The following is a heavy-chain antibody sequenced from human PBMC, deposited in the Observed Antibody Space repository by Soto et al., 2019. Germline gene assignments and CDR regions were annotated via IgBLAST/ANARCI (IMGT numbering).Heavy chain of an antibody. V-gene: IGHV4-59*12. CDR1: GASITQYY. J-gene: IGHJ5*02. D-gene: IGHD2-2*01. CDR2: VSSTGST. CDR3: ARVPDR. Sequence: SETLSLTCTVSGASITQYYWNWIRQSPGKGLEWIVSVSSTGSTVYNPSLTSRVTISVDRSKNQFSLKLSSVTAADTAVYYCARVPDRWGQGTLVT.